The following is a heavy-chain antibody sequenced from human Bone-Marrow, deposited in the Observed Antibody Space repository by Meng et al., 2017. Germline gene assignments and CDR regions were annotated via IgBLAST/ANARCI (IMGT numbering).Heavy chain of an antibody. CDR1: GGIFSSYA. V-gene: IGHV1-69*13. D-gene: IGHD3-16*01. Sequence: SVKVSCKASGGIFSSYAMIWVRQAPGQGLEWMGGIIPNCGKANYAEKVQGRVTITADESTSTAYMDLSSLRSEDTAVYYCARDRPHGTGGYYLDYWGQGTLVTVSS. J-gene: IGHJ4*02. CDR3: ARDRPHGTGGYYLDY. CDR2: IIPNCGKA.